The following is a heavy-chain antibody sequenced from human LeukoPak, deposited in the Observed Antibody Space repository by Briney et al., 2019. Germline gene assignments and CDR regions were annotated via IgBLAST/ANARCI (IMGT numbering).Heavy chain of an antibody. J-gene: IGHJ3*02. CDR2: IYYSGST. CDR1: GGSISSYY. CDR3: ARWRSNYYDSSGYVPRAFDI. V-gene: IGHV4-59*01. Sequence: SETLSLTCTVSGGSISSYYWSWIRQPPGKGLEWIGYIYYSGSTNYNPSLKSRVTISVDASKNQFSLKLSSVTAADTAVYYCARWRSNYYDSSGYVPRAFDIWGQGTMVTVSS. D-gene: IGHD3-22*01.